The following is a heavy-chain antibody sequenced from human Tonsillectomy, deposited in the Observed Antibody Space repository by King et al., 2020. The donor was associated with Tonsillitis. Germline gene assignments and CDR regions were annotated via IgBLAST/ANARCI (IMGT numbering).Heavy chain of an antibody. CDR1: GFTFSTYS. J-gene: IGHJ4*02. CDR3: ASQYYDYVWGSYYYFDH. D-gene: IGHD3-16*01. CDR2: IGSSSSII. V-gene: IGHV3-48*02. Sequence: DVQLVESGGGLVQPGGSLRLSCAASGFTFSTYSMNWVRQAPGKGLEWGSYIGSSSSIIYYADSVKGRFTISRDNAKNSLYLQMNSLRDEDTAVYYCASQYYDYVWGSYYYFDHWGQGTLVTVSS.